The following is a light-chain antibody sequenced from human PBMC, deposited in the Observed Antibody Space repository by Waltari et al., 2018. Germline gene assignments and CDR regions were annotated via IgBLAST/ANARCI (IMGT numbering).Light chain of an antibody. CDR2: KTS. CDR1: QSVSRG. J-gene: IGKJ1*01. Sequence: IQMTQSPSTLSASVGDRVTMTCLASQSVSRGLAWYQQKPGKAPKLLIYKTSTLESGVPSRFSGSGSGTEFSLTISSLQPDDFATYYCQHYSTYSWTFGQGTKLEIK. V-gene: IGKV1-5*03. CDR3: QHYSTYSWT.